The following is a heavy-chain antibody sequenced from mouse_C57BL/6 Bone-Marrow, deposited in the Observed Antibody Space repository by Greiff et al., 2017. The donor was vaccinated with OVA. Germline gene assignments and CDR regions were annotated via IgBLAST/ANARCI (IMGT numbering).Heavy chain of an antibody. CDR1: GYTFTSYG. Sequence: QVQLQQSGAELARPGASVKLSCKASGYTFTSYGISWVKQRTGQGLEWIGEIYPRSGNTYYTEKFKGKATLTADKSSSTAYMELRSLTSEDSAVYFCARERRYWGQGTTLTVSP. CDR2: IYPRSGNT. V-gene: IGHV1-81*01. CDR3: ARERRY. J-gene: IGHJ2*01.